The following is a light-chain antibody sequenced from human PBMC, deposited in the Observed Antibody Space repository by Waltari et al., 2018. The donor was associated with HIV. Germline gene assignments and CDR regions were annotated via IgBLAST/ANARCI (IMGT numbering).Light chain of an antibody. CDR3: QQYYSTPRT. CDR2: WAS. V-gene: IGKV4-1*01. Sequence: DIVMTQSPDSLAVSLCDGATINCKSSQSVLYSPNNKNYLAWYQQKPGQPPKLLIYWASTRESGVPDRFSGSGSGTDFTLTISSLQAEDVAVYYCQQYYSTPRTFGQGTKVEIK. J-gene: IGKJ1*01. CDR1: QSVLYSPNNKNY.